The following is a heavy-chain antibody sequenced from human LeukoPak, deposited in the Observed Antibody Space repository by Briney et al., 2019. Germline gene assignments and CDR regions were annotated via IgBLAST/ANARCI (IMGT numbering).Heavy chain of an antibody. Sequence: SETLSLTCTVSGGSISSYYWSWIRQPPGKGLEWIGYIYYSGSTNYNPSLKSRVTISVDTSKNQFSLKLSSVTAADTAVYYCARAVGYSGYVVPFFDYWGQGTLVTVSS. D-gene: IGHD5-12*01. CDR3: ARAVGYSGYVVPFFDY. CDR2: IYYSGST. CDR1: GGSISSYY. V-gene: IGHV4-59*01. J-gene: IGHJ4*02.